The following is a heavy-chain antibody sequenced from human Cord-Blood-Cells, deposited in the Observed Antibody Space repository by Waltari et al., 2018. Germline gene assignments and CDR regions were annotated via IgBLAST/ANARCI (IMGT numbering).Heavy chain of an antibody. J-gene: IGHJ4*02. V-gene: IGHV1-2*02. CDR1: GYTFTGYY. D-gene: IGHD1-26*01. CDR2: INPNSGGK. Sequence: QVQLVQSGAEVKKPGASVKVSCKASGYTFTGYYMHWVRQAPGQGLEWMGWINPNSGGKTYSQKCQGRVTMTRDTSISTAYMELSRLRSDDTAVYYCARGSEPPSFDYWGQGTLVTVSS. CDR3: ARGSEPPSFDY.